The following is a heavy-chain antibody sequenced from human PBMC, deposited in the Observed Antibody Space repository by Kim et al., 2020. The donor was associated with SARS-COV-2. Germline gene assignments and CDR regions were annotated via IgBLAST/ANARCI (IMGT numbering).Heavy chain of an antibody. V-gene: IGHV3-30-3*01. CDR2: ISYDGSNK. Sequence: GGSLRLSCAASGFTFSSYAMHWVRQAPGKGLEWVAVISYDGSNKYYADSVKGRFTISRDNSKNTLYLQMNSLRAEDTAVYYCARPRGNSYGSYIDYWGQGTLVTVPS. CDR3: ARPRGNSYGSYIDY. J-gene: IGHJ4*02. D-gene: IGHD5-18*01. CDR1: GFTFSSYA.